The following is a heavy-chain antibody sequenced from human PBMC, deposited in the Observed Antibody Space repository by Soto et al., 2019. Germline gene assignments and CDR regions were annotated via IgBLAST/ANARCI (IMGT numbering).Heavy chain of an antibody. CDR1: GFSLSTSGVG. D-gene: IGHD3-22*01. CDR2: IYWDDDK. Sequence: QITLKESGPTLVKPTQTLTLTCTFSGFSLSTSGVGVGWIRQPPGKALEWLALIYWDDDKRYSPSLKSRLTITTDTSKTPVVLTMTNMDPVDTATYYCAHRRSTYYYDSTFDPWGQGTLVTVSS. J-gene: IGHJ5*02. V-gene: IGHV2-5*02. CDR3: AHRRSTYYYDSTFDP.